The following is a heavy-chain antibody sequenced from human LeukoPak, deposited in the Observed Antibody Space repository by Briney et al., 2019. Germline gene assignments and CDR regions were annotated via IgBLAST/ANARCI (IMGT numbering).Heavy chain of an antibody. V-gene: IGHV5-51*01. J-gene: IGHJ6*02. CDR3: ASSGRYFDRGTYGMDV. CDR1: GYSFTSYW. D-gene: IGHD3-9*01. Sequence: GESLKISCKGSGYSFTSYWIGWVRQMPGKGLEWMGIIYPGDSDTRYSPSFQGQVTISADKSISTAYLQWSSLKASDTAMYYCASSGRYFDRGTYGMDVWGQGTTVTVSS. CDR2: IYPGDSDT.